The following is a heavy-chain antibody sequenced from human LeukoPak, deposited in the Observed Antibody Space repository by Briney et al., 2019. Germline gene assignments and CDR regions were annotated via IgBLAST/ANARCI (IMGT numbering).Heavy chain of an antibody. Sequence: GGSLRLSCAASGFTFSSYAMSWVRQAPGKGLEWVSSIDDSSSYIYYADSVKGRFTISRDNSKNTLYLQMNSLRAEDTAVYYCAKDPYYYDSSGYGYGMDVWGQGTTVTVSS. D-gene: IGHD3-22*01. CDR2: IDDSSSYI. J-gene: IGHJ6*02. CDR3: AKDPYYYDSSGYGYGMDV. CDR1: GFTFSSYA. V-gene: IGHV3-23*01.